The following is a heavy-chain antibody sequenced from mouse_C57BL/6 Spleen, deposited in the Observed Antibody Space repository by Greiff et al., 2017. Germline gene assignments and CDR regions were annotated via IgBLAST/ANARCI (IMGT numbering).Heavy chain of an antibody. Sequence: LQQSGAELVRPGASVTLSCKASGYTFTDYEMHWVKQTPVHGLEGIGAIDPETGGTAYNQKFKGMAILTADKSSSTAYMELRSLTSVDSAVYYCPPLGRCAMDYWGQVTSVTVSS. D-gene: IGHD4-1*01. J-gene: IGHJ4*01. CDR3: PPLGRCAMDY. CDR1: GYTFTDYE. CDR2: IDPETGGT. V-gene: IGHV1-15*01.